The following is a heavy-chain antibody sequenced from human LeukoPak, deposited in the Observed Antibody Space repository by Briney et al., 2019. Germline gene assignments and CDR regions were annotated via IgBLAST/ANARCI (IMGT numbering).Heavy chain of an antibody. D-gene: IGHD3-3*01. Sequence: GASVKVSCKASGYTFTRYYMHWVRQAPGQGREWMGWINPNSGGTNYAQKFQGRVTMTRDTSISTAYMELSRLRSDDTAVYYCARVMGGLVIAAFDIWGQGTMVTVSS. V-gene: IGHV1-2*02. J-gene: IGHJ3*02. CDR2: INPNSGGT. CDR3: ARVMGGLVIAAFDI. CDR1: GYTFTRYY.